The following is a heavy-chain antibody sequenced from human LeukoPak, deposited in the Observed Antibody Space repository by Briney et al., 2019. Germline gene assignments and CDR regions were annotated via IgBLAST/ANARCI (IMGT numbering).Heavy chain of an antibody. CDR2: ISAYNGDT. CDR1: GYTFTSYG. D-gene: IGHD3-22*01. V-gene: IGHV1-18*01. J-gene: IGHJ6*03. CDR3: ASTLYYYDSSGYYPYYYMDV. Sequence: KVSCKASGYTFTSYGISWVRQAPGQGLEWMGWISAYNGDTNYAQKLQGRVTMTTDTSTSTAYMELRSLRSDDTAVYYCASTLYYYDSSGYYPYYYMDVWGKGTTVTVSS.